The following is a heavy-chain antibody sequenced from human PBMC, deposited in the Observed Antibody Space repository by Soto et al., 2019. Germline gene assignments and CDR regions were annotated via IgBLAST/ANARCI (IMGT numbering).Heavy chain of an antibody. CDR2: ARNRANSFTT. V-gene: IGHV3-72*01. Sequence: EVQLVESGGGSVQPGGSLRLSCAASGFTFTDHYMDWVRQAPGRGLEWVGRARNRANSFTTEYAASVKGRFTIFRDDSKNSLFLQMSSLKTEDTAVYYCARELMTTVTYFDYWDQGTLVTVSS. D-gene: IGHD4-17*01. CDR1: GFTFTDHY. CDR3: ARELMTTVTYFDY. J-gene: IGHJ4*02.